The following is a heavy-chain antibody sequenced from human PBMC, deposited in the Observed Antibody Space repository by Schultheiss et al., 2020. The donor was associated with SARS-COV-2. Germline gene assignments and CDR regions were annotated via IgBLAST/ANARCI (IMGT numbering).Heavy chain of an antibody. CDR1: GFTFSSYS. J-gene: IGHJ4*02. CDR3: ARGGSYGELLWYFDY. V-gene: IGHV3-21*01. Sequence: GGSLRLSCAASGFTFSSYSMNWVRQAPGKGLEWVSSISSSSSYIYYADSVKGRFTISRDNAKNSQYLQMNSLRAEDTAVYYCARGGSYGELLWYFDYWGQGTLVTVSS. D-gene: IGHD4-17*01. CDR2: ISSSSSYI.